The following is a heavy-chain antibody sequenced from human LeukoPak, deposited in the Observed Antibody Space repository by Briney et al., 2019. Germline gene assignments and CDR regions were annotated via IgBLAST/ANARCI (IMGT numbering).Heavy chain of an antibody. V-gene: IGHV3-21*01. CDR2: ISFSGSYI. CDR3: ARRATTEHGHSYGLDS. J-gene: IGHJ4*02. D-gene: IGHD5-18*01. CDR1: GFTFSSYS. Sequence: GGSLRLSCAASGFTFSSYSMNWVRQAPGKGLEWVSSISFSGSYIYYADSLKGRITISRDNAKNSLFLQMDSLTAEDTAVYYCARRATTEHGHSYGLDSWGQGTLVTVSS.